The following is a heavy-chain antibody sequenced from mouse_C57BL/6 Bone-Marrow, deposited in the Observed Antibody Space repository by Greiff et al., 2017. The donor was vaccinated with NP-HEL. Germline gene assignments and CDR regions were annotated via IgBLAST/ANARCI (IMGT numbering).Heavy chain of an antibody. D-gene: IGHD1-1*01. CDR2: INPYNGGT. V-gene: IGHV1-19*01. CDR1: GYTFTDYY. J-gene: IGHJ1*03. Sequence: VQLKQSGPVLVKPGASVKMSCKASGYTFTDYYMNWVKQSHGKSLEWIGVINPYNGGTSYNQKFKGKATLTVDKSSSTAYIELNSLTSEDTAVYYCARSYYGRPWYFDVWGTGTTVTVSS. CDR3: ARSYYGRPWYFDV.